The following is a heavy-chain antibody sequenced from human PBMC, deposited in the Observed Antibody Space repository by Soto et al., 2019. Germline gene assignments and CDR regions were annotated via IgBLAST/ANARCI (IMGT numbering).Heavy chain of an antibody. D-gene: IGHD6-13*01. CDR3: AKPGSSWPTSGYFDY. CDR1: GFTFSSYG. Sequence: GGSLRLSCAASGFTFSSYGMHWVRQAPGKRLEWVAVISYDGSNKYYADSVKGRYTIPRDNSKNTLYLQMNSLRAEDTAVYYCAKPGSSWPTSGYFDYWGQGTLVTVSS. CDR2: ISYDGSNK. J-gene: IGHJ4*02. V-gene: IGHV3-30*18.